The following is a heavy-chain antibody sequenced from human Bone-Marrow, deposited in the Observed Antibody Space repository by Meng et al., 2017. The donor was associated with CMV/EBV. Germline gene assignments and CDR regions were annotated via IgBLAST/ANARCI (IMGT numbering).Heavy chain of an antibody. D-gene: IGHD2-2*01. CDR1: GFTFSAYA. CDR2: ISSNGGST. Sequence: GESLKISCAASGFTFSAYAMHWVRQAPGKGLEYVSAISSNGGSTYYADSVKGRFTISRDNSKNTLYLQMNSLRAEDTAVYYCAKLGIPAASIYLFDYWGQGPLVTVSA. J-gene: IGHJ4*02. CDR3: AKLGIPAASIYLFDY. V-gene: IGHV3-64*02.